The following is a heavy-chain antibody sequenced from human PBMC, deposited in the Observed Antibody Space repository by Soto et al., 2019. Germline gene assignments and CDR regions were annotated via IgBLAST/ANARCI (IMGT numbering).Heavy chain of an antibody. J-gene: IGHJ4*02. V-gene: IGHV3-23*01. Sequence: EVQLLESGGGLVQPGGSLRLSCAASGFTFSSYAMRWVRQAPGKGLEWVSAISGSGGSTYYADSVKGRFTISRDNSKNTLYLQMNSLRAEDTAVYYCAKRHYDFWSGYQNWEFFDYWGQGTLVTVSS. CDR3: AKRHYDFWSGYQNWEFFDY. CDR1: GFTFSSYA. CDR2: ISGSGGST. D-gene: IGHD3-3*01.